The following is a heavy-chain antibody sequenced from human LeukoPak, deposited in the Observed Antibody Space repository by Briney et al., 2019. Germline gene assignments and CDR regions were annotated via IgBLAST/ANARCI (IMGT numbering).Heavy chain of an antibody. D-gene: IGHD3-22*01. J-gene: IGHJ4*02. CDR1: GYTFTGYY. CDR2: INPNSGGT. V-gene: IGHV1-2*02. CDR3: ARGGYYDSTRFDN. Sequence: ASVKVSCKASGYTFTGYYLHWVRQAPGQGLEWMGCINPNSGGTKYGQKFQGRVTMTRDTSISTAHMELTGLGSDDTAVYYCARGGYYDSTRFDNWGQGTLVTVSS.